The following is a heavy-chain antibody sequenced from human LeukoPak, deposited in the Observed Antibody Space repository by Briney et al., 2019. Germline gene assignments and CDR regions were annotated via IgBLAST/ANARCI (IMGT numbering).Heavy chain of an antibody. CDR3: ARDLPTPF. CDR2: ISSGGGTI. Sequence: GGSLRLSCAASGFTFSSYEMNWVRQAPGKGLEWVSYISSGGGTIYYADSVKGRFTISRDNAKNSLYLQMNSLRADDTAVYYCARDLPTPFWGQGTLVTVSS. D-gene: IGHD4-17*01. J-gene: IGHJ4*02. CDR1: GFTFSSYE. V-gene: IGHV3-48*03.